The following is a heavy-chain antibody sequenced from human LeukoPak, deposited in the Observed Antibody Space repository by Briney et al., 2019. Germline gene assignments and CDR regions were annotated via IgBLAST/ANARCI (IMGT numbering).Heavy chain of an antibody. V-gene: IGHV3-23*01. CDR3: AKDRLLNCRGDCYIFDY. CDR2: ISGSGDST. D-gene: IGHD2-21*02. Sequence: GGSLRLSCVASGFTLRSYVINWVRQTPGKGLEWVSSISGSGDSTFYADSVKGRFSISRENSKNTLYLQVNGLRTEDTAVYYCAKDRLLNCRGDCYIFDYWGQGTVVTVSS. CDR1: GFTLRSYV. J-gene: IGHJ4*02.